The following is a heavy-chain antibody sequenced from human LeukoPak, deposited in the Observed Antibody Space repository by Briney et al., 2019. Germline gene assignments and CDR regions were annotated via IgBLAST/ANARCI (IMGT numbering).Heavy chain of an antibody. CDR1: GFTFSTYW. CDR3: AGTYYADFGTTYSLDY. CDR2: IKNDGRST. V-gene: IGHV3-74*01. Sequence: PGGSLRLSCAASGFTFSTYWMHRVRQAPGKGLVWVSLIKNDGRSTNYADSVKGRFTISRDNARKTLLLQMHNLRADDTAVYYCAGTYYADFGTTYSLDYWGQGTLVTVSS. D-gene: IGHD4-17*01. J-gene: IGHJ4*02.